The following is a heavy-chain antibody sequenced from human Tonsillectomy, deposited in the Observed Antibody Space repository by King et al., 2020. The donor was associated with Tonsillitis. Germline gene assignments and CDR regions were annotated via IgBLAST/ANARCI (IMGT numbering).Heavy chain of an antibody. Sequence: VQLVESGGALVEPGGSLKFSCAGSGFRLSDAWLGWVGQAQGKGLESIGRVKSKSDGGTIDYTEPMKGRFIISRDDSKSTVYLQMNSLKTEDAGFYYCTTDDWTWGQGTLVTVSS. V-gene: IGHV3-15*02. CDR2: VKSKSDGGTI. CDR3: TTDDWT. J-gene: IGHJ5*02. CDR1: GFRLSDAW. D-gene: IGHD3-9*01.